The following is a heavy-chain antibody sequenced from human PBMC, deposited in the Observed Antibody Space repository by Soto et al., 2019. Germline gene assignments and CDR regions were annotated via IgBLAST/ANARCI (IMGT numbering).Heavy chain of an antibody. J-gene: IGHJ5*02. CDR1: GYTFAAYY. D-gene: IGHD3-16*01. Sequence: GASVKVSCKTSGYTFAAYYIHWVRQATGQGLEWMGWMNPGSGDTGYAQKFQGRVTMTRDISIATAYMELSSLRSDDTAIYYCARMATFGSLNWFDPWGQGTLVTVSS. CDR3: ARMATFGSLNWFDP. CDR2: MNPGSGDT. V-gene: IGHV1-8*02.